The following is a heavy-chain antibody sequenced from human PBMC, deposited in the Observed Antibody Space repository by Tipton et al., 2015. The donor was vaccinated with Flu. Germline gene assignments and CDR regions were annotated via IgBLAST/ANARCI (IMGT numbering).Heavy chain of an antibody. J-gene: IGHJ4*02. CDR1: GYTFSGHF. Sequence: QLVQSGAEMKKPGASVKVSCKASGYTFSGHFIHWVRQAPGKGLEWMGWINPSGGSTTYAQKFQGRVTMTRDKSTRTFYMELSSLRFDDTALYYCARDLSFDFWGQGTLVTVSS. V-gene: IGHV1-46*01. CDR3: ARDLSFDF. CDR2: INPSGGST.